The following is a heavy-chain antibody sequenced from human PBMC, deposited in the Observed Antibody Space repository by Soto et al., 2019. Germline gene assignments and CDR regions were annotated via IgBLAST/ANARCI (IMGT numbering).Heavy chain of an antibody. J-gene: IGHJ4*02. CDR1: GYTFTGYY. D-gene: IGHD2-21*02. V-gene: IGHV1-3*01. Sequence: ASVKVSCKASGYTFTGYYMHWVRQAPGQRLEWMGWINAGNGNTKYSQKFQSRVTITRDTSASTAYMELSSLRSEDTAVYYCARSIGGGTAQEYGGQGTRVP. CDR3: ARSIGGGTAQEY. CDR2: INAGNGNT.